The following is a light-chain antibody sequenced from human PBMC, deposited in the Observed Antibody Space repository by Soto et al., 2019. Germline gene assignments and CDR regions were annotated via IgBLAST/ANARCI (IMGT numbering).Light chain of an antibody. CDR3: HQYYGYTYT. CDR2: ATS. V-gene: IGKV1-8*01. Sequence: AILMTQSPSSFSASTGDKVTITCRASQPISSYLAWYQQKPGKAPKVLIYATSTLQSGDPSRFSGSGSGTDLTLTINNLQSEDFATYYCHQYYGYTYTFGQGTELEIK. CDR1: QPISSY. J-gene: IGKJ2*01.